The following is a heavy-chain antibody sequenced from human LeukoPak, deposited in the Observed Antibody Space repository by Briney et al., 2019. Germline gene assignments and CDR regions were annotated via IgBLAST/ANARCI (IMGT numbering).Heavy chain of an antibody. D-gene: IGHD5-18*01. V-gene: IGHV3-15*01. Sequence: GGSLRLSCAASGFTFSNAWMSWVRQAPGKGLEWVGRIKSKTDVGTTDYAAPVKGRFTISRDDSKNTLHLQMNSLRTEDTAVYYCTTDWEGYSYSVDYWGQGTLVTVPS. CDR3: TTDWEGYSYSVDY. CDR2: IKSKTDVGTT. CDR1: GFTFSNAW. J-gene: IGHJ4*02.